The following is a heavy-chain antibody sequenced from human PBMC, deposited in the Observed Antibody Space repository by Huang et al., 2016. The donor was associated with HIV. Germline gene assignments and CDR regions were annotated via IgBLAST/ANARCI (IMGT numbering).Heavy chain of an antibody. Sequence: QEQLVESGGGVVQPGGSLRLSCATCGFSFRNYGMHWVSQAPGKGLGCVAFISFDGGNKHYADSAKGRFTISRDNSKKMVFLEMNSLRGDDTAFYYCATDLGGYSFDYWGQGALVSVSS. CDR1: GFSFRNYG. D-gene: IGHD2-21*02. CDR2: ISFDGGNK. CDR3: ATDLGGYSFDY. J-gene: IGHJ4*02. V-gene: IGHV3-30*02.